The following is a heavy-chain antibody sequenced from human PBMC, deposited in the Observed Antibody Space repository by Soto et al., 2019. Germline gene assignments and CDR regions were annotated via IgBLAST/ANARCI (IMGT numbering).Heavy chain of an antibody. V-gene: IGHV3-73*01. CDR2: MRSKANSYAT. Sequence: EVQLVESGGGLVQVGGSLKLSCAASGFTFGGAAMHWVRQASGKGLEWLGRMRSKANSYATAYAASVKGRLTISREDSANTAYLKMDSLKPEDTAVYYCGRQAFDFNHGSARYYLDVWGKGTTVTVSS. CDR1: GFTFGGAA. J-gene: IGHJ6*03. D-gene: IGHD3-10*01. CDR3: GRQAFDFNHGSARYYLDV.